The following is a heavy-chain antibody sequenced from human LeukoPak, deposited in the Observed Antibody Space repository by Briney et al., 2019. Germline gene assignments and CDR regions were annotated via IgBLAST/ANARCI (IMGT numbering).Heavy chain of an antibody. J-gene: IGHJ4*02. CDR1: RFTFRDYY. CDR2: INTSGRTI. V-gene: IGHV3-11*01. CDR3: ARHGPKWELDY. Sequence: GGSLRLSCAASRFTFRDYYMSWIRQAPGRGLEWVSYINTSGRTIYFADSVKGRFTISRDNAKNSLYLQIDSLRAEDTAVYYCARHGPKWELDYWGQGTLVTVSS. D-gene: IGHD1-26*01.